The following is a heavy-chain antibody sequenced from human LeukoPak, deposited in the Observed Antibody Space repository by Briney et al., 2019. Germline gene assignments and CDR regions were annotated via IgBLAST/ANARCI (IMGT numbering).Heavy chain of an antibody. D-gene: IGHD1-7*01. Sequence: PGGSLRLSCAASGFTFSSYAMNWVRQAPGKGLELVSAISGSGGSTYYADSVKGRVTISRDNSKNTLYLQMNSLRAEDTAVYYCARATGTMGYFDYWGQGTLVTVSS. CDR2: ISGSGGST. V-gene: IGHV3-23*01. CDR1: GFTFSSYA. CDR3: ARATGTMGYFDY. J-gene: IGHJ4*02.